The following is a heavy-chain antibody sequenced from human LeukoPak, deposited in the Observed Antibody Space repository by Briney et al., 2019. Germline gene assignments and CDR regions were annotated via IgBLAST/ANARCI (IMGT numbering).Heavy chain of an antibody. CDR1: GGTFSSYA. CDR3: ARGTYGDYEVHDY. V-gene: IGHV1-69*04. Sequence: ASVKVSCKASGGTFSSYAISWVRQAPGQGLEWMGRIIPILGIANYAQKFQGRVTITADKSTSTAYMELSSLRSEDTAVYYCARGTYGDYEVHDYWGQGTLVTVSS. D-gene: IGHD4-17*01. J-gene: IGHJ4*02. CDR2: IIPILGIA.